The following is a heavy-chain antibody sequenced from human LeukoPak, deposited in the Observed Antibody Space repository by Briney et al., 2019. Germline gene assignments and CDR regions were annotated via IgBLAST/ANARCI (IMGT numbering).Heavy chain of an antibody. Sequence: ASVKVSCKVSGYTFTSYYMHWVRQAPGQGLEWMGIINPSGGSTSYAQKFQGRVTMTTDTSTNTAYMELRSLRSDDTAMYFCARGGSSWSTEYFQHWGQGTLVTVSS. J-gene: IGHJ1*01. CDR1: GYTFTSYY. V-gene: IGHV1-46*01. D-gene: IGHD6-13*01. CDR2: INPSGGST. CDR3: ARGGSSWSTEYFQH.